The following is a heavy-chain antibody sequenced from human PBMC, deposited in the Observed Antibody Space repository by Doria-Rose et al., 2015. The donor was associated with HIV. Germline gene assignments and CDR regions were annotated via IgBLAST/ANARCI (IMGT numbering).Heavy chain of an antibody. CDR3: ATGVTLDY. D-gene: IGHD3-10*01. J-gene: IGHJ4*02. V-gene: IGHV3-21*01. CDR2: ISSTSAYI. Sequence: EVQLLESGGGLVRPGGSLRLSCATSGFTISSHRINWVRQAPGKGLEWVSSISSTSAYINCADSVRGRFTISRDNARNSLYLQMDSLRAEDTAIYYCATGVTLDYWGQGTLVTVSS. CDR1: GFTISSHR.